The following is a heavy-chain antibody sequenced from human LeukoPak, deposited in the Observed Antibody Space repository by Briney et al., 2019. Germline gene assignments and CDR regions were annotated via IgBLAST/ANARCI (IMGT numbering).Heavy chain of an antibody. Sequence: GASVKVSCKASGYTFTGCYMHWVRQAPGQGLEWMGWINPNSGGTNYAQKFQGRVTMTRDTSISTAYMELSRLRSDDTAVYYCAREMSDSSGYLDAFDIWGQGTMVTVSS. CDR3: AREMSDSSGYLDAFDI. V-gene: IGHV1-2*02. D-gene: IGHD3-22*01. CDR2: INPNSGGT. J-gene: IGHJ3*02. CDR1: GYTFTGCY.